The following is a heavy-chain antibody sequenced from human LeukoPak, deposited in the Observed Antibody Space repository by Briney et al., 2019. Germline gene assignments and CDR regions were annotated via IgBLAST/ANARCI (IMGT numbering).Heavy chain of an antibody. CDR1: GFTFSSYA. J-gene: IGHJ4*02. V-gene: IGHV3-30-3*01. D-gene: IGHD6-6*01. CDR3: ARGRAARRVFDY. CDR2: ISYDGSNK. Sequence: GGSLRLSCAASGFTFSSYAMHGVRQAPGKGLEWVAVISYDGSNKYYADSVKGRFTISRDNSKNTLYLQMNSLRAEDTAVYYCARGRAARRVFDYWGQGTLVTVSS.